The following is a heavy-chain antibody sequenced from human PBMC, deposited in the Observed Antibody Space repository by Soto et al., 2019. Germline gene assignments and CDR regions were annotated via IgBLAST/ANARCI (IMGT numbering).Heavy chain of an antibody. CDR2: IYYSGTT. J-gene: IGHJ4*02. CDR3: ARGQTNIWYFDH. Sequence: QVQLQESGPRLVKPSETLSLTCTVSDGSGSGYHWNWVRQPPGKRLEWIGHIYYSGTTNYNPSLKSRITISIDTSKNQFSLKMNSVTAADTAVYYCARGQTNIWYFDHWGQGTLVTVSS. CDR1: DGSGSGYH. V-gene: IGHV4-59*02.